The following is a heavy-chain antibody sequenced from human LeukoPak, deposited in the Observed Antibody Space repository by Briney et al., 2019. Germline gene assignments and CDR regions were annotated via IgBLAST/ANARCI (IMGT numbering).Heavy chain of an antibody. CDR1: GGSISSSNW. Sequence: SETLSLTCAVSGGSISSSNWWSWVRQPPGKGLEWIGEIYHSGSTNYNPSLKSRVTISVDTSKNQFSLKLSSVTAADTAVYYCARADPPRYYDFWSGYPIYFDYWGQGTLVTVSS. D-gene: IGHD3-3*01. J-gene: IGHJ4*02. CDR2: IYHSGST. CDR3: ARADPPRYYDFWSGYPIYFDY. V-gene: IGHV4-4*02.